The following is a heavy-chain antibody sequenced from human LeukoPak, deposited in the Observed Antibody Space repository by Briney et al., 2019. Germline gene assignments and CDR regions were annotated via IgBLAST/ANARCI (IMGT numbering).Heavy chain of an antibody. V-gene: IGHV4-59*08. CDR3: ARHLGYSYGYGWFDP. CDR1: GGSISSYY. J-gene: IGHJ5*02. CDR2: IYYSGST. D-gene: IGHD5-18*01. Sequence: SETLSLTCTVSGGSISSYYWSRIRQPPGKGLEWIGYIYYSGSTNSNPSLKSRVTISVDTSKNQFSLKLTSVTAADTAVYYCARHLGYSYGYGWFDPWGQGTLVTVSS.